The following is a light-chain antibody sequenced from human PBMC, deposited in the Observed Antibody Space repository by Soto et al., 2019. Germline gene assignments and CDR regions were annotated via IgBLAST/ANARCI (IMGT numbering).Light chain of an antibody. CDR1: STDVGAYNF. V-gene: IGLV2-8*01. CDR3: GSHAGNSNLV. CDR2: EVT. Sequence: QSALTQPPSASGSPGQSVTISCTGTSTDVGAYNFVSWYQQHPGKAPKLVIYEVTKRPSGVPDRFSGSKSGSTASLTVSGLQTEDEADYYCGSHAGNSNLVFGGGTKLTVL. J-gene: IGLJ3*02.